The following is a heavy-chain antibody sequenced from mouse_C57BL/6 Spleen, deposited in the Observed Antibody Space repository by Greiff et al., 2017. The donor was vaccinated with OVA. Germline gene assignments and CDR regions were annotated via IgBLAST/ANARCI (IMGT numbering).Heavy chain of an antibody. CDR1: GFTFSSYG. J-gene: IGHJ3*01. Sequence: DVQLVESGGDLVKPGGSLKLSCAASGFTFSSYGMSWVRQTPDKRLEWVATISSGGSYTYYPDSVKGRFTISRDNAKNTLYLQMSSLKSEDTAMYYCARRSSGLAWFAYWGQGTLVTVSA. CDR3: ARRSSGLAWFAY. V-gene: IGHV5-6*01. D-gene: IGHD3-2*02. CDR2: ISSGGSYT.